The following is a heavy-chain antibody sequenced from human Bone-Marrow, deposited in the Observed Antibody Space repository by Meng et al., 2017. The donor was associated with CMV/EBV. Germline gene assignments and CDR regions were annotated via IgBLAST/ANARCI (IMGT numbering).Heavy chain of an antibody. CDR3: ATGARVVPAAIRHFQH. CDR1: GGSFSSYY. V-gene: IGHV4-34*01. CDR2: INQSGST. Sequence: SQTLSLTRAFYGGSFSSYYWSWIRQPPGKGLEWIGEINQSGSTDYNPPLKSRLTISVDTSKNHFSLKPSSVTAADTAVYYCATGARVVPAAIRHFQHWGQGTLVTVSS. D-gene: IGHD2-2*02. J-gene: IGHJ1*01.